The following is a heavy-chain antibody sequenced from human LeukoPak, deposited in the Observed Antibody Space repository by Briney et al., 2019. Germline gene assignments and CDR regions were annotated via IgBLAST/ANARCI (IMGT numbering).Heavy chain of an antibody. D-gene: IGHD3-16*02. CDR2: IKQDGSEK. CDR3: ARRSYRGVIGVYYYYYMDV. CDR1: GFTFSSDA. Sequence: GGSLRLSCTSSGFTFSSDAMTWVRQAPGKGLEWVANIKQDGSEKYYVDSVKGRFTISRDNAKNSVYLQMNRLRVEDTAVYYCARRSYRGVIGVYYYYYMDVWGKGTPVTVSS. V-gene: IGHV3-7*01. J-gene: IGHJ6*03.